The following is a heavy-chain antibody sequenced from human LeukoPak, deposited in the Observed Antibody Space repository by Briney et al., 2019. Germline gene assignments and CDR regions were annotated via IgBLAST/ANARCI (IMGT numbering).Heavy chain of an antibody. V-gene: IGHV3-48*01. Sequence: GGSLRLFCAASGFTFSSYSMNWVRQPLGKALEWVSYISSGSSTIYYADSVKGRFTVSRDNAKNSLYLQMKSLRAEDTAIYYCARGLHSRLYDSSGYYPYWGQGTLVTVSS. CDR3: ARGLHSRLYDSSGYYPY. CDR1: GFTFSSYS. D-gene: IGHD3-22*01. CDR2: ISSGSSTI. J-gene: IGHJ4*02.